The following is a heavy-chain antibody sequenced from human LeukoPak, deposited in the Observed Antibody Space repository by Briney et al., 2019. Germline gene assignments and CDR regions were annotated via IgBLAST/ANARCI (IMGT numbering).Heavy chain of an antibody. J-gene: IGHJ4*02. CDR2: IWYDGSNK. Sequence: GGSLRLSCAASGFTFSSYGMHWVRQAPGKGLEWVAVIWYDGSNKYYADSVKGRFTISRDNSKNTLYLQMNSLRVDDTAIYYCTKGKVNQVGGLDCWGQGTLVTVSS. CDR1: GFTFSSYG. D-gene: IGHD1-26*01. V-gene: IGHV3-33*06. CDR3: TKGKVNQVGGLDC.